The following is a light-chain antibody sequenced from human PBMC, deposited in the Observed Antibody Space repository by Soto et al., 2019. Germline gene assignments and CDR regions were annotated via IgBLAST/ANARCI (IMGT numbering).Light chain of an antibody. CDR1: QSVSNY. V-gene: IGKV3-11*01. CDR3: QQRSNWPRFT. Sequence: EIVLTQSPATLSLSPGERATLSCRASQSVSNYLAWYQQKPGQAPRLLIYDATNRATGIPARFSGSGSGTDFTLTSSSLEPEDFAVYYCQQRSNWPRFTFGQGTKLEIK. J-gene: IGKJ2*01. CDR2: DAT.